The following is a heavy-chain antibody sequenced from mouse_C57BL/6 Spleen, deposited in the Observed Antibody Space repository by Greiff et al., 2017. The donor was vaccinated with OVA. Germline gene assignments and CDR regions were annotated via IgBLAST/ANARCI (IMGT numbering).Heavy chain of an antibody. D-gene: IGHD1-1*01. CDR1: GYTFTSYD. J-gene: IGHJ2*01. Sequence: QVHVKQSGPELVKPGASVKLSCKASGYTFTSYDINWVKQRPGQGLEWIGWIYPRDGSTKYNEQFKGKATLTVDTSSSTAYMELHSLTSEDSAVYFCAPGSSYDYFDYWGQGTTLTVSS. CDR2: IYPRDGST. V-gene: IGHV1-85*01. CDR3: APGSSYDYFDY.